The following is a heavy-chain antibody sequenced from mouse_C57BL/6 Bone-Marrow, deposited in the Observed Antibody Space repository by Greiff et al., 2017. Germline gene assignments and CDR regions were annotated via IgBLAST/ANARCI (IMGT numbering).Heavy chain of an antibody. J-gene: IGHJ4*01. CDR3: ARTPFYDYDWYYAMDY. V-gene: IGHV1-69*01. D-gene: IGHD2-4*01. CDR2: IDPSDSYT. CDR1: GYTFTSYW. Sequence: QVQLQQPGAELVMPGASVKLSCKASGYTFTSYWMHWVKQRPGQGLEWIGEIDPSDSYTNYNQKIKGKSTLTVDKSSSTAYMQLSSLTSEDSAVYYCARTPFYDYDWYYAMDYWGQGTSVTVSS.